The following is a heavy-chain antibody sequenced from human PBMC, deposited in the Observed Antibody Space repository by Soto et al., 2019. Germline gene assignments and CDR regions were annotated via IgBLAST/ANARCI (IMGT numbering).Heavy chain of an antibody. Sequence: LSLTCPVSGGSLNSVDYYWSWIRQPPGKGLEWIGNIYYSGTTYYNPSLKNRLAISVDTSKNHCSLKLTSVTAADTALDSCARVDRSLIAVLHWDQGSLVTVSS. V-gene: IGHV4-31*03. J-gene: IGHJ1*01. CDR2: IYYSGTT. CDR1: GGSLNSVDYY. D-gene: IGHD6-19*01. CDR3: ARVDRSLIAVLH.